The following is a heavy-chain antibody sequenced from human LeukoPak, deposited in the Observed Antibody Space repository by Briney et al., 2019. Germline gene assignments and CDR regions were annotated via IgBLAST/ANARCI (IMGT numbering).Heavy chain of an antibody. J-gene: IGHJ4*02. V-gene: IGHV4-34*01. CDR1: GGSFSGYY. D-gene: IGHD5-24*01. CDR2: INHSGST. CDR3: ARGRTRRDGYNPRPYGY. Sequence: PSETLSLTCAVYGGSFSGYYWSWIRQPPGKGLEWIGEINHSGSTNYNPSLKSRVTISVDTSKNQSSLKLSSVTAADTAVYYCARGRTRRDGYNPRPYGYWGQGTLVTVSS.